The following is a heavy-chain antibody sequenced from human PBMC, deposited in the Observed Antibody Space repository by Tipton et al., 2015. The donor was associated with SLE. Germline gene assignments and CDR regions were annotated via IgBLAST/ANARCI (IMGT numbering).Heavy chain of an antibody. D-gene: IGHD2-2*01. J-gene: IGHJ4*02. V-gene: IGHV3-21*03. CDR3: ARVLEYQLLGWRYFDY. CDR2: ISSSSSYI. CDR1: GFIFSSYS. Sequence: LRLSCAASGFIFSSYSMDWVRQAPGKGLEWVSSISSSSSYIYYADSVKGRFTISRDNAKKSLYLQMNSLRAEDTAVYYCARVLEYQLLGWRYFDYWGQGTLVTVSS.